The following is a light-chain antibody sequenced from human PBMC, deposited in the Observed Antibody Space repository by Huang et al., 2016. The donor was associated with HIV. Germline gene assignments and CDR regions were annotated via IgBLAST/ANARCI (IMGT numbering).Light chain of an antibody. CDR3: QQYNNWPPWT. CDR1: QSVRSN. Sequence: EIVMTQSPATLSVSPGERATLSCRASQSVRSNLACYQQKPGQAPRRLIYGAPTRATGIPAMFSGSGSGTEFTLTISSLQSEDFAVYYCQQYNNWPPWTFGQGTKVEIK. V-gene: IGKV3-15*01. CDR2: GAP. J-gene: IGKJ1*01.